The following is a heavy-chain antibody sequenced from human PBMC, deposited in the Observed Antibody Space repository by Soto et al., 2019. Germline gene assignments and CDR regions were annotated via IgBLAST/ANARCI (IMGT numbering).Heavy chain of an antibody. Sequence: SETLSLTCTVSGGSITSSSYYWGWIRQPPGKGLEWIGSIYYSGTAYYSPPLESRVTISVDTSSNQFSLKLDSVTAADTAAYYCARQSRLPAFGQELRPDFWGLGTLVIVSS. D-gene: IGHD3-16*01. CDR3: ARQSRLPAFGQELRPDF. V-gene: IGHV4-39*01. CDR2: IYYSGTA. CDR1: GGSITSSSYY. J-gene: IGHJ4*01.